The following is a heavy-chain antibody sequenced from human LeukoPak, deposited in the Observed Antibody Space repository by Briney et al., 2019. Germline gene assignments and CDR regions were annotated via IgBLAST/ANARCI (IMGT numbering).Heavy chain of an antibody. CDR2: ISVGGNTV. CDR1: GFTFSDYY. Sequence: PGGSQRLSCTASGFTFSDYYMSSIRQAPGKGLEWLSYISVGGNTVSYAESVKGRFTISRDNAKNSVFLQIDGLRVEDTAMYYCARDRQFRLHDPWGQGILVTVSS. V-gene: IGHV3-11*01. CDR3: ARDRQFRLHDP. D-gene: IGHD3-16*01. J-gene: IGHJ5*02.